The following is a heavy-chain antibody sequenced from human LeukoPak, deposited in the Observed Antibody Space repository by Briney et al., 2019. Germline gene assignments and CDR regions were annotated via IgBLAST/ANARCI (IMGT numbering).Heavy chain of an antibody. CDR1: GFIFNSYV. V-gene: IGHV3-23*01. Sequence: GGSLRLSCAASGFIFNSYVMSWVRQAPGKGLGWVSSINGGGGNTYYADSVKGRFTISRDNSKNMLYLQMNSLRADDTAIYYCAKTVVVITFRFDDWGQGALVTVSS. J-gene: IGHJ4*02. D-gene: IGHD2-21*01. CDR2: INGGGGNT. CDR3: AKTVVVITFRFDD.